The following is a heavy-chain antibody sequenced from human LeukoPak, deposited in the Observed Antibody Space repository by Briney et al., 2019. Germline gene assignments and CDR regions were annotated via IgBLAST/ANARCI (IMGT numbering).Heavy chain of an antibody. V-gene: IGHV5-51*01. CDR2: IYPSDSDT. Sequence: GESLKISCKGSGYSFTSYWIAWVRQMPGEGLEWMGIIYPSDSDTRYSPSFQGQVTISADKSISTAYLQWSSLKASDTAMYYCARHRHCSSTSCYAFDYWGQGTLVTASS. J-gene: IGHJ4*02. CDR3: ARHRHCSSTSCYAFDY. D-gene: IGHD2-2*01. CDR1: GYSFTSYW.